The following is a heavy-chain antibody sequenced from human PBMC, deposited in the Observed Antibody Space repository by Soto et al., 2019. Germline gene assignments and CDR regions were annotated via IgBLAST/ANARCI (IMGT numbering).Heavy chain of an antibody. V-gene: IGHV1-69*01. CDR1: GGTFSSYA. Sequence: QVQLVQSGAEVKKPGSSVKVSCKASGGTFSSYAISWVRQAPGQGLEWMGGIIPIFGTATYAQKFQGRVTITADESTSTAYMELSSVRSEDTAVYYCASGYCGSTSCLHAHGMDVWGQGTTVTVSS. CDR3: ASGYCGSTSCLHAHGMDV. J-gene: IGHJ6*02. D-gene: IGHD2-2*01. CDR2: IIPIFGTA.